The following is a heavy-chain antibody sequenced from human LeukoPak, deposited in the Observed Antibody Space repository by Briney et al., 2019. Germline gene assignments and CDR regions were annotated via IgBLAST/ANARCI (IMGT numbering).Heavy chain of an antibody. V-gene: IGHV1-2*06. D-gene: IGHD5-18*01. J-gene: IGHJ4*02. CDR2: INPNSGGT. Sequence: ALVKVSCKASGYTFTGYYMHWVRQAPGQGLEWRGRINPNSGGTNYAQKLQGRVTMTRDTSISTAYMELSRLRSDDTAVYYCARGGSRGYSYVPLDYWGQGTLVTVSS. CDR3: ARGGSRGYSYVPLDY. CDR1: GYTFTGYY.